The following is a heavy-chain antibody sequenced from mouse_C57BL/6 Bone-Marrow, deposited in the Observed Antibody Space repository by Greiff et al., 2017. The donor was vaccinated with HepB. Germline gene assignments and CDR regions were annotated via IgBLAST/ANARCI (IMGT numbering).Heavy chain of an antibody. CDR2: ISYDGSN. J-gene: IGHJ4*01. Sequence: EVKLVESGPGLVKPSQSLSLTCSVTGYSITSGYYWNWIRQFPGNKLEWMGYISYDGSNNYNPSLKNRISITRDTSKNQFFLKLNSVTTEDTATYYCARRGNDYDDYAMDYWGQGTSVTVSS. CDR3: ARRGNDYDDYAMDY. CDR1: GYSITSGYY. D-gene: IGHD2-4*01. V-gene: IGHV3-6*01.